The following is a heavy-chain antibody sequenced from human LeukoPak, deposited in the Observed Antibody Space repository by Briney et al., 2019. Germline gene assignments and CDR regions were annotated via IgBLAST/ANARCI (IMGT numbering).Heavy chain of an antibody. CDR3: ARDDSSGYLYYFDY. D-gene: IGHD3-22*01. CDR1: GFTFSDYY. V-gene: IGHV3-11*04. J-gene: IGHJ4*02. Sequence: GGSLRLSCAASGFTFSDYYMSWIRQAPGKGLEWVSHISSSGSTIYYADSVKGRFTISRDNAKNSLYLQMNSLRAEDTAVYYCARDDSSGYLYYFDYWGQGTLVTASS. CDR2: ISSSGSTI.